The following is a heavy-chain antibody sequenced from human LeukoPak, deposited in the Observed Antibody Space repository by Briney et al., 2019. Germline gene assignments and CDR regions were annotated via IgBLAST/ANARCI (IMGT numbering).Heavy chain of an antibody. CDR2: RCYRSKWYN. CDR3: ARGGIGYCSSSSCYFDY. J-gene: IGHJ4*02. D-gene: IGHD2-15*01. Sequence: SQSLSLTCVISGDSVSSNSAAWNWIRQSPSRGLEWLGPRCYRSKWYNDYAVSVKSRITINVDSCKNHFSLLLNSVTPDDTAVYYCARGGIGYCSSSSCYFDYWGQGILVTVSS. V-gene: IGHV6-1*01. CDR1: GDSVSSNSAA.